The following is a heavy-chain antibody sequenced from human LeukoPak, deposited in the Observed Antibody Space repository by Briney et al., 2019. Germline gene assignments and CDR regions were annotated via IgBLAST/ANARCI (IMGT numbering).Heavy chain of an antibody. Sequence: PGRSLRLSCAASGFTFSNYAMHWVRQAPGKGLEWVAVISYDGSNKYYADSVKGRFTISRDNAKNSLYLQMKSLRAEDTAVYYCARDQYNSSGIYAGIDYWGQGTLVTVSS. CDR1: GFTFSNYA. J-gene: IGHJ4*02. CDR2: ISYDGSNK. D-gene: IGHD1-26*01. CDR3: ARDQYNSSGIYAGIDY. V-gene: IGHV3-30*04.